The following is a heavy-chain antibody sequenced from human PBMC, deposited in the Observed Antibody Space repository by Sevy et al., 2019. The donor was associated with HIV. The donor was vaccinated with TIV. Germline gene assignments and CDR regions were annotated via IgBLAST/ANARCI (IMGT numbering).Heavy chain of an antibody. J-gene: IGHJ6*02. D-gene: IGHD3-22*01. CDR2: MSSGTSYT. CDR3: HGDYDSSQLASYYYYGMDV. CDR1: GFTFSDYY. V-gene: IGHV3-11*03. Sequence: GGSLRLSCAASGFTFSDYYMSWIRQAPGKGLEWVSYMSSGTSYTNYADSVKGRFTISRDNSKNTLYLQMNSLRAEDTAVYYCHGDYDSSQLASYYYYGMDVWGQGTTVTVSS.